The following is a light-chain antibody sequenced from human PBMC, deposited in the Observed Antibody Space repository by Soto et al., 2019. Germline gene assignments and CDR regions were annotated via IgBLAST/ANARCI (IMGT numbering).Light chain of an antibody. V-gene: IGLV2-14*01. CDR1: SSDVGNYNY. Sequence: QSVLTQPASVSGSSGQSITISCTGTSSDVGNYNYVSWYQQQPGKAPKLMIYEVSNRSSGVSNRFSGTKSGNTASLTISGLQGEDEADYYCSSYTTTNTYVFGTGTKVTVL. J-gene: IGLJ1*01. CDR2: EVS. CDR3: SSYTTTNTYV.